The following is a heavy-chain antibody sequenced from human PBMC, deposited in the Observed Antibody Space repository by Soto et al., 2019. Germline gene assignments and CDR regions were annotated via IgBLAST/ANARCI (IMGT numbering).Heavy chain of an antibody. CDR1: GFIFDDYA. CDR2: ISWNSGSI. Sequence: EVQLVESGGGLVQPGRSLRLSCAASGFIFDDYAMHWVRQAPMKGMEWVSGISWNSGSIGCADSVKGRFTISRDNAKNSLYLQMNSPRAEDTASYYCANVPLGELSSDMDVWGKGITVTVSS. CDR3: ANVPLGELSSDMDV. J-gene: IGHJ6*03. D-gene: IGHD3-16*02. V-gene: IGHV3-9*01.